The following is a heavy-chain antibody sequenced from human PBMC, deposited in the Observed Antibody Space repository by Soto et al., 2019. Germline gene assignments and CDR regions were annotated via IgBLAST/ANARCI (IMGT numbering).Heavy chain of an antibody. Sequence: GGSLRLSCAASGFTFSSYAMSWVRQAPGKGLEWVSAISGSGGSTYYADSVKGRFTISRDNSKNTLYLQMNSLRAEDTAVYYCAKDETMVRGNYYYGMDVWGQGTTVTVSS. CDR3: AKDETMVRGNYYYGMDV. V-gene: IGHV3-23*01. CDR1: GFTFSSYA. CDR2: ISGSGGST. D-gene: IGHD3-10*01. J-gene: IGHJ6*02.